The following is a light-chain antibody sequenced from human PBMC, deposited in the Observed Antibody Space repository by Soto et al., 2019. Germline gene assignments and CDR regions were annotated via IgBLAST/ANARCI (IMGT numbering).Light chain of an antibody. Sequence: EIVLTQSPGTLSLSPGERATLSCRASQSVSSSYLAWYQQKPGQAPRLLIYGASSRATGIPDRFSGSGSGTDFTLTINSLEPEDFAVYYCQQRTTWPTFGGGTKVEIK. CDR1: QSVSSSY. J-gene: IGKJ4*01. V-gene: IGKV3D-20*02. CDR2: GAS. CDR3: QQRTTWPT.